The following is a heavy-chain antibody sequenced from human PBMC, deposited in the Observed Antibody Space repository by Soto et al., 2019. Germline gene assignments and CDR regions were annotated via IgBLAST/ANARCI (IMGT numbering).Heavy chain of an antibody. V-gene: IGHV3-23*01. Sequence: GSLRLSCAASGFTFSSYAMSWVRQAPEKGLEWVSAISGSGGSTYYADSVKGRFTISRDNSKNTLYLQMNSLRAEDTAVYYCAKDFSGWYKYFGYWGQGTLVTVSS. J-gene: IGHJ4*02. CDR3: AKDFSGWYKYFGY. CDR1: GFTFSSYA. D-gene: IGHD6-19*01. CDR2: ISGSGGST.